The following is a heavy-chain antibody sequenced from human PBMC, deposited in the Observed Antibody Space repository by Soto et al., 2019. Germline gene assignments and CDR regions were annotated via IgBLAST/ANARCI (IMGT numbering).Heavy chain of an antibody. D-gene: IGHD3-10*01. CDR2: ISYDGNNK. V-gene: IGHV3-30*03. J-gene: IGHJ6*02. CDR1: EFTFSNYA. Sequence: GGSLRLSCAASEFTFSNYATHWVRQPPGKGLQWLAVISYDGNNKYYADSVEGRFTISRDNSKNTVYLQMNSLRLEDTAVYYCARDFRAVRGLRYYYYYGMDVWGQGTTVTVSS. CDR3: ARDFRAVRGLRYYYYYGMDV.